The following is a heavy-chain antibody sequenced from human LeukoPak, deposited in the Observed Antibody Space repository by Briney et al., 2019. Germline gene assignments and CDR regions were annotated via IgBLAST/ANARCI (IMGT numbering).Heavy chain of an antibody. CDR1: GCTVTSNY. CDR3: ARGYSSSWYGGADNYFDY. J-gene: IGHJ4*02. Sequence: GGSLRLSCAASGCTVTSNYMSWVRQAPGTGLEWVSVIYSGDNTYYADSVKGRFTISRDNSKNTLHLQMRSLRAEDTAVYYCARGYSSSWYGGADNYFDYWGQGTLVTVSS. CDR2: IYSGDNT. V-gene: IGHV3-66*01. D-gene: IGHD6-13*01.